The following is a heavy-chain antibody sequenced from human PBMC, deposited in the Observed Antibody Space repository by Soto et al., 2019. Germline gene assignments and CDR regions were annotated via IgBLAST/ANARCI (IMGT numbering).Heavy chain of an antibody. D-gene: IGHD1-20*01. Sequence: EVQLVESGGGLVQPGGSLRLSCAASGFTFSSFWMHWVRQAPGKGLVWVSRIKTDGSSTTYADSVKGRFTISRDNAKNTVYLQMNSVRAEDTAVYYCAKSSPDNSYFDDWGQGTLVTVSS. CDR1: GFTFSSFW. CDR2: IKTDGSST. CDR3: AKSSPDNSYFDD. J-gene: IGHJ4*02. V-gene: IGHV3-74*01.